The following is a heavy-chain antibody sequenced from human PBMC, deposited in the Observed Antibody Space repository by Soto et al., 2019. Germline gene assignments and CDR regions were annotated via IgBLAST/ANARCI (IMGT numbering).Heavy chain of an antibody. CDR2: IYYSGST. D-gene: IGHD5-12*01. V-gene: IGHV4-31*03. Sequence: LSLTCTVSGGSISSGGYYWSWIRQHPGKGLEWIGYIYYSGSTYYNPSLKSRVTISVDTSKNQFSLKLSSVTAADTAVYYCARVQRRDGYNYEEGGFDYWGQVTLVTVSS. CDR3: ARVQRRDGYNYEEGGFDY. J-gene: IGHJ4*02. CDR1: GGSISSGGYY.